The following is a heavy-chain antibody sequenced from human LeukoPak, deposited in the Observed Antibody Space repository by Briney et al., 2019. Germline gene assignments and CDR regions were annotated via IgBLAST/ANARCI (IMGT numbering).Heavy chain of an antibody. V-gene: IGHV4-59*01. CDR3: ARVHTVNYYYYGMDV. Sequence: SETLSLTCTVSGGSISSYYWSWIRQPPGKGLEWIGYIYYSGSTNYNPSLMSRVTISVDTSKNQFSLKLSSVTAADTAVYYCARVHTVNYYYYGMDVWGQGTTVTVSS. D-gene: IGHD4-17*01. J-gene: IGHJ6*02. CDR1: GGSISSYY. CDR2: IYYSGST.